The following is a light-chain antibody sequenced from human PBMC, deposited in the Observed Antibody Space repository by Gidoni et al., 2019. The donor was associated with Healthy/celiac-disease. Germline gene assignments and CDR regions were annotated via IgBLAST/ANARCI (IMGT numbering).Light chain of an antibody. V-gene: IGLV3-25*03. CDR2: KDS. J-gene: IGLJ1*01. CDR1: ALPKHY. CDR3: QSADSSGTYV. Sequence: SYELTQPPSVSVSPGQTARITCSGDALPKHYAYWYQQKPGQAPVMVIYKDSERPSGIPELFSGSSSGTTVTLTISGVQAEDEADYYCQSADSSGTYVFGTGTKVTVL.